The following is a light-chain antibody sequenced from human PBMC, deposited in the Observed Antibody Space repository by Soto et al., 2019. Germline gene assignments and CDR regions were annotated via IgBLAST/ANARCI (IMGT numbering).Light chain of an antibody. Sequence: DIQLTQSPSFLSASVGDRVTITCRASQAISSYLAWFQQRPGKAPKVLIYAASTLQSGVPSRFSGSASGTEFTLTISSLQPEDFATCCCQQLNSYPWTFGQGTKVEIK. CDR2: AAS. CDR1: QAISSY. CDR3: QQLNSYPWT. J-gene: IGKJ1*01. V-gene: IGKV1-9*01.